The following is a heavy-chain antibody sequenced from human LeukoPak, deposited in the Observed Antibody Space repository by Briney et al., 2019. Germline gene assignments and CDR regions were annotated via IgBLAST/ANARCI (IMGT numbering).Heavy chain of an antibody. J-gene: IGHJ3*02. Sequence: SETLSLTCTVSGGSISSSSYYWGWIRQPPGKGLEWIGSIHYSGSTYYNPSLKSRVTISVDTSKNQFSLKLSSVTAADTAVYYCARHVQQLDAFDIWGQGTMVTVSS. CDR2: IHYSGST. CDR1: GGSISSSSYY. CDR3: ARHVQQLDAFDI. D-gene: IGHD6-13*01. V-gene: IGHV4-39*01.